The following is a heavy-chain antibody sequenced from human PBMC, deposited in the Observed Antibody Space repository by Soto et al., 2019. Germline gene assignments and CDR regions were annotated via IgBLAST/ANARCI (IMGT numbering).Heavy chain of an antibody. V-gene: IGHV4-4*07. CDR3: ARTTAVPNTLRSRYFFDY. CDR1: GASITGSFF. Sequence: SETLSLTCTVSGASITGSFFWSWIRQPAGKGLGWIGRFSLSGTTNYNPSLRSRVTISVDLSKNQFSLRLSSVTTADTALYYCARTTAVPNTLRSRYFFDYWGQGTLVTVSS. CDR2: FSLSGTT. D-gene: IGHD4-17*01. J-gene: IGHJ4*02.